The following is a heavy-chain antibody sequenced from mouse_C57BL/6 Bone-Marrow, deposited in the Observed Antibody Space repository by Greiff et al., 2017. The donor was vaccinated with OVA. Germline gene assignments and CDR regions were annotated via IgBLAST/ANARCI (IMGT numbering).Heavy chain of an antibody. Sequence: VQWVESGAELARPGASVKLSCKASGYTFTSYGISWVKQRTGQGLEWIGEIYPRSGNTYYNEKFKGKATLTADKSSSTAYMELRSLTSEDSAVYFCARENWSWFAYWGQGTLVTVSA. V-gene: IGHV1-81*01. CDR1: GYTFTSYG. J-gene: IGHJ3*01. CDR2: IYPRSGNT. CDR3: ARENWSWFAY. D-gene: IGHD4-1*01.